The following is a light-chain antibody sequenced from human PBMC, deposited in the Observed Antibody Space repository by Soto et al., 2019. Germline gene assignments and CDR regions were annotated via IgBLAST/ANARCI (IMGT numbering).Light chain of an antibody. J-gene: IGKJ1*01. CDR2: GAS. CDR3: QEYNTWPWT. CDR1: QSVSDY. V-gene: IGKV3-15*01. Sequence: ETVFTQSPDTLSLSPGESATLSCKASQSVSDYLAWYQQKPGQAPRVLIYGASTRATGIPDRFSGSGSGTEFILTISSLQSEDFAVYYCQEYNTWPWTFGQGTKVDIK.